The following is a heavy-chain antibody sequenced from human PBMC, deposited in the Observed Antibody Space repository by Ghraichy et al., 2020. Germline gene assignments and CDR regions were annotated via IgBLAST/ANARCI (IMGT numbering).Heavy chain of an antibody. J-gene: IGHJ4*01. CDR2: IWSDENTK. Sequence: TLSLTCAASGFTFKPFAMHWVRQAPGKGLEWISMIWSDENTKFYADSVKGRFTISRDNSKKTVYLQMNNLRSEDSGLYYCARDPPGSGWSFDFWGHGTLVAVSS. CDR3: ARDPPGSGWSFDF. CDR1: GFTFKPFA. V-gene: IGHV3-33*01. D-gene: IGHD6-19*01.